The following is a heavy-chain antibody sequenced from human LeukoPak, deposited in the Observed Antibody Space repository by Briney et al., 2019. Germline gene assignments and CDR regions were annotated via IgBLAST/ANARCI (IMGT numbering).Heavy chain of an antibody. J-gene: IGHJ4*02. D-gene: IGHD1-7*01. CDR2: INHSGST. V-gene: IGHV4-34*01. CDR3: ATSLRWNYAD. Sequence: PSETLSLTCAVYGGSFSGYYWSWIRQPPGKGLEWIGEINHSGSTNYNPSLKSRVTISVDTSKNQFSLKLSSVTAADTAVYYCATSLRWNYADWGRGTLVTVSS. CDR1: GGSFSGYY.